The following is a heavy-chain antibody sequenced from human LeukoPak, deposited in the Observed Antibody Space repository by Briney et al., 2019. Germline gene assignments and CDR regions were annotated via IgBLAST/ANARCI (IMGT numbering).Heavy chain of an antibody. J-gene: IGHJ6*02. CDR3: ARARSTEIIGGMDV. D-gene: IGHD2-8*02. V-gene: IGHV3-33*01. Sequence: VRSLRLSCAASGVSSSDNGIHWVRQAPGNGLEAWAFIQTDGNPKYYADSVRGRFTISRDNSKKSCYLQMDSLRVDDTAVYYCARARSTEIIGGMDVRGQGTTVTVAS. CDR1: GVSSSDNG. CDR2: IQTDGNPK.